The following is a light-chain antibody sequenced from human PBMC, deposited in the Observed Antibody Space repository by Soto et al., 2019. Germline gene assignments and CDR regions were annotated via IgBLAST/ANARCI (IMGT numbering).Light chain of an antibody. CDR2: GAF. V-gene: IGKV3-15*01. Sequence: EIVMTQSPATLSVSPGERATLSCRASQSVSSNLAWYQQKPGQAPWLLIYGAFTRATGISGRFSGSGSGTEFTLTISSLQSEDFAVYYCQQYNNWPSLTFGGGTKVDIK. CDR1: QSVSSN. J-gene: IGKJ4*01. CDR3: QQYNNWPSLT.